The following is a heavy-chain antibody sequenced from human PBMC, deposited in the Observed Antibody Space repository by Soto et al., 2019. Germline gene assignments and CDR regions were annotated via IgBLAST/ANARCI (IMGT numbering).Heavy chain of an antibody. CDR2: INFLSQRA. D-gene: IGHD5-12*01. V-gene: IGHV1-69*02. Sequence: QVQLVQSGPVVKRPGSSVKVSCKPSGGTFSSYPGIWVRQAPGQGLEYMGWINFLSQRAAYTQKFQGRLTVTADPSTTTVYMELSSLTSDETAIYFCAGRFDLEMAIVGDVFDIWGRGTKVTVSS. J-gene: IGHJ3*02. CDR3: AGRFDLEMAIVGDVFDI. CDR1: GGTFSSYP.